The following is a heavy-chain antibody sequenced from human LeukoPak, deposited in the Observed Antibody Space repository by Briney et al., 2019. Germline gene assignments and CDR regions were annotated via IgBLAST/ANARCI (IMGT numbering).Heavy chain of an antibody. CDR3: ARDRVGATDYFDY. Sequence: PGGSLRLSCAASGFTFSGYWMHWVRQVPGKGLVWVSHIGRDGSGTTYADSVKGRFTISRDNSKNTLYLQMNSLRAEDTAVYYCARDRVGATDYFDYWGQGTLVTVSS. V-gene: IGHV3-74*03. D-gene: IGHD1-26*01. J-gene: IGHJ4*02. CDR2: IGRDGSGT. CDR1: GFTFSGYW.